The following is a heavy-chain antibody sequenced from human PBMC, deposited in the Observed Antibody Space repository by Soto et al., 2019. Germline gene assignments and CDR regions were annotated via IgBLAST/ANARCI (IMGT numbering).Heavy chain of an antibody. D-gene: IGHD5-18*01. J-gene: IGHJ6*02. CDR1: GFTFSGSA. V-gene: IGHV3-73*01. CDR2: IRSKANSYAT. CDR3: TTDTAMVSFGYYGMDV. Sequence: EVQLVESGGGLVQPGGSLKLSCAASGFTFSGSAMHWVRQASGKGLEWVGRIRSKANSYATAYAASVKGRFTISRADSKNTAYLQMNSLKTEDTAVYYCTTDTAMVSFGYYGMDVWGQGTTVTVSS.